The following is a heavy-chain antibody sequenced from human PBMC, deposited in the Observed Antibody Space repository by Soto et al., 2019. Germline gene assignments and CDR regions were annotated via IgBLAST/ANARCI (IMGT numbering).Heavy chain of an antibody. V-gene: IGHV1-3*01. Sequence: QVQLVQSGAEVKTPGASVKVSCKASGYTFTTYIIHWVRQAPGQRPEWMGWINGGTGYTKYSQEFQGRATIIRDTSASTVYMELSSLRSEDTAVYYCARDGFCSSTGCRYFYTHWGQGTLVTVSA. CDR2: INGGTGYT. CDR3: ARDGFCSSTGCRYFYTH. CDR1: GYTFTTYI. J-gene: IGHJ4*02. D-gene: IGHD2-2*01.